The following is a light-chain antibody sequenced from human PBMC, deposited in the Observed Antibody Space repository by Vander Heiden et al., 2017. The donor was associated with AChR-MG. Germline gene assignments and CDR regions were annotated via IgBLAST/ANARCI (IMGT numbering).Light chain of an antibody. CDR2: AAS. CDR1: QTVVSSY. CDR3: QQFTTSPWD. J-gene: IGKJ1*01. V-gene: IGKV3-20*01. Sequence: IVLTQSPGTLSLSPGERATLSCRASQTVVSSYLAGYQQKPGQAPRLLIYAASIRAAGIPDRFSGTGSVTEFTLTISRLEPEDFAVYFCQQFTTSPWDFGQGTKVEIK.